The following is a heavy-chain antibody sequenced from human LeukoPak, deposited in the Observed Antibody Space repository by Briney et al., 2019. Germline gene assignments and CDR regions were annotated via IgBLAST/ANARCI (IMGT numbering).Heavy chain of an antibody. CDR3: ASGHSSGWYESVFDY. Sequence: PGGSLRLSCAASGFTFSNAWMNWVRQAPGKGLEWVSSISSSSSYIYYADSVKGRFTISRDNAKNSLYLQMNSLRAEDTAVYYCASGHSSGWYESVFDYWGQGTLVTVSS. CDR1: GFTFSNAW. J-gene: IGHJ4*02. CDR2: ISSSSSYI. V-gene: IGHV3-21*01. D-gene: IGHD6-19*01.